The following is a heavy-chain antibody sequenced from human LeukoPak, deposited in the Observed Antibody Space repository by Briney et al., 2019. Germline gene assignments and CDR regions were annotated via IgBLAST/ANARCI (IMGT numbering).Heavy chain of an antibody. Sequence: SETLSLTYTVSGGSISSYYWSWVRQAPGNGLEWIGYIQNSVTTYTDNPSLQSRVTISVDTSKNQFSLKVTSVTAADTAVYYYVRSPQLDPWGQGTLVTVSS. V-gene: IGHV4-59*01. J-gene: IGHJ5*02. CDR1: GGSISSYY. CDR3: VRSPQLDP. CDR2: IQNSVTTY.